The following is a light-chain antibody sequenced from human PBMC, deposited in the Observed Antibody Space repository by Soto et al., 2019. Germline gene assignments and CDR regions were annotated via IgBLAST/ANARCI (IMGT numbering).Light chain of an antibody. J-gene: IGKJ4*01. Sequence: EVVLTQSPGTLSLSPGERDTLSCRASQAVSSILLAWYQQKPGQAPRLLIYGASSRATGIPDRFSGSGSGTNFTLPVSRLETEDFAVYYCQQHGTSPIFGGGTKVELK. CDR1: QAVSSIL. CDR3: QQHGTSPI. CDR2: GAS. V-gene: IGKV3-20*01.